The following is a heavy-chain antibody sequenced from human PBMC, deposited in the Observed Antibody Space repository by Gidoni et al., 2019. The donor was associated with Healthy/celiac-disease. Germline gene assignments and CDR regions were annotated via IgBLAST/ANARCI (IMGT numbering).Heavy chain of an antibody. V-gene: IGHV4-34*01. D-gene: IGHD2-2*01. J-gene: IGHJ6*02. Sequence: QVQLQQWGAGLLKPSETLSLTCAVYGWSFSGYYLSWIRQPPGKGLEWFGEINHSGRTNYNPSLKSRVTISVDTSKNQFSLKLSSVTAADTAVYYCARIPLRGYCSSTSCRKSYYYYYYGMDVWGQGTTVTVSS. CDR3: ARIPLRGYCSSTSCRKSYYYYYYGMDV. CDR1: GWSFSGYY. CDR2: INHSGRT.